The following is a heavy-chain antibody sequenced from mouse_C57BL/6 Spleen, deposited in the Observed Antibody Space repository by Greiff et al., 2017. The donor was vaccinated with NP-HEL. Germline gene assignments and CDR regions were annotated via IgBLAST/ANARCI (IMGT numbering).Heavy chain of an antibody. Sequence: EVQLVESVAELVRPGASVKLSCTASGFNIKNTYMHWVKQSPEQGLEWIGRIDPANGNTKYAPKFQGKATITADTSSNTAYLQLSSLTSEDTAIYYCARFRTTVVSYYAMDYWGQGTSVTVSS. CDR3: ARFRTTVVSYYAMDY. D-gene: IGHD1-1*01. CDR1: GFNIKNTY. V-gene: IGHV14-3*01. J-gene: IGHJ4*01. CDR2: IDPANGNT.